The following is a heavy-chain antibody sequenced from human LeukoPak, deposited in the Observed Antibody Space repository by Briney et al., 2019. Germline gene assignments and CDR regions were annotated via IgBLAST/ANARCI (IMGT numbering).Heavy chain of an antibody. V-gene: IGHV4-61*08. D-gene: IGHD3-22*01. CDR3: ARGAQYYYYDSSGYYNYFDY. CDR1: GGSISSGGYS. Sequence: PSQTLSLTCAVSGGSISSGGYSWSWIRQPPGKGLEWIGYIYYSGSTNYNPSLKSRVTVSVDTSKNQFSLKLSSVTAADTAVYYCARGAQYYYYDSSGYYNYFDYWGQGTLVTVSS. J-gene: IGHJ4*02. CDR2: IYYSGST.